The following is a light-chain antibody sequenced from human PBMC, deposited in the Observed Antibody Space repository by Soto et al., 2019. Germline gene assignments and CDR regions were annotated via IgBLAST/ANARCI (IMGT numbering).Light chain of an antibody. CDR3: QQYNNLPPFT. V-gene: IGKV3-15*01. CDR1: QSVASN. CDR2: GAS. J-gene: IGKJ3*01. Sequence: EIVMTQSPVTLSVSPGERATLSCRASQSVASNLACYQQKPGQAPRHLIYGASTRATGIPARFSGTGFGTEFTLTISSLQSEDFAVYYCQQYNNLPPFTFGPGTKVDIK.